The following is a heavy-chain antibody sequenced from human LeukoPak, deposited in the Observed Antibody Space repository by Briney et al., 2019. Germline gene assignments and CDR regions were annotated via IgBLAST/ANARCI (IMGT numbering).Heavy chain of an antibody. Sequence: SETLSLTCTVSGGSISSSSYYWGWIRQPPGKGLEWIGSIYYSGSTYYNPSLKSRVTISVDTSKNQFSLKLSSVTAADTAVYYCARRTGGYLDAFDIWGQGTMVTVSS. CDR1: GGSISSSSYY. V-gene: IGHV4-39*01. J-gene: IGHJ3*02. D-gene: IGHD1-14*01. CDR2: IYYSGST. CDR3: ARRTGGYLDAFDI.